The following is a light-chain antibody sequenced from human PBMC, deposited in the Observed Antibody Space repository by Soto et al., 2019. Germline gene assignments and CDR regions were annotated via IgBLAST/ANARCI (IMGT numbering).Light chain of an antibody. CDR3: QQGHNWPLT. V-gene: IGKV3-15*01. Sequence: EIVMTQSPATLSLSPGERAALSCRASQSINSELAWYQQKPGQPPRLLLYGASTRATGFPARFTGSESGSEFTLTISGLQSEDFAVYYCQQGHNWPLTFGQGTRLEI. J-gene: IGKJ2*01. CDR2: GAS. CDR1: QSINSE.